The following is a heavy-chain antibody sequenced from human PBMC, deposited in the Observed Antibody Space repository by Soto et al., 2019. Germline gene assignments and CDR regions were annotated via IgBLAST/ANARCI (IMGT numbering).Heavy chain of an antibody. CDR2: ISGSGGST. J-gene: IGHJ4*02. CDR3: AKDHPRLRQPARSIGYSSGHFDY. D-gene: IGHD6-19*01. CDR1: GFTFSSYA. V-gene: IGHV3-23*01. Sequence: GGSLRLSCAASGFTFSSYAMSWVRQAPGKGLEWVSAISGSGGSTYYADYVKGRFTISRDNSKNTLDLQMNSLRAEDTAVYYWAKDHPRLRQPARSIGYSSGHFDYWGQGTLVTVSS.